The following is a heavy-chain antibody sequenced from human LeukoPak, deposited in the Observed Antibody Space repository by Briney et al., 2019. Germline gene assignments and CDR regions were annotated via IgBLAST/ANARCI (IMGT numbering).Heavy chain of an antibody. CDR1: GFXFSSYG. V-gene: IGHV3-30*03. J-gene: IGHJ5*02. D-gene: IGHD6-13*01. CDR3: ARFAAAGSWFDP. Sequence: GGSLRLSCAASGFXFSSYGMHWVRQAPGKGLEWVAVISYDGDNKYYADSVKGRFTISRDNAKNSLYLQMNSLRAEDTAVYYCARFAAAGSWFDPWGQGTLVTVSS. CDR2: ISYDGDNK.